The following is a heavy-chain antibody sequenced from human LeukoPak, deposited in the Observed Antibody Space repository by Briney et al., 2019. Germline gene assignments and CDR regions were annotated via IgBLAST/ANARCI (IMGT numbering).Heavy chain of an antibody. D-gene: IGHD1-26*01. Sequence: PGGTLRLSCAASGFTFSSYGMSWVRQAPGRGLEWVSAISGSGASTYYADSVKGRFTISRDNSKNTLYLQMNSLRADDTAIYYCAGGGGVGAKYWGQGTLVTVSS. J-gene: IGHJ4*02. CDR1: GFTFSSYG. CDR2: ISGSGAST. V-gene: IGHV3-23*01. CDR3: AGGGGVGAKY.